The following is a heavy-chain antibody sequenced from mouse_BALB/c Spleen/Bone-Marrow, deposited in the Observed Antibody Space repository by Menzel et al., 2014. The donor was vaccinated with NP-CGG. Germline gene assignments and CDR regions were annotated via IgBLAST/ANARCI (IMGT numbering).Heavy chain of an antibody. V-gene: IGHV1-69*01. CDR2: IDTSDSYT. CDR1: GYTFTAYW. D-gene: IGHD2-10*02. Sequence: VQLQQSGAELVMPGASVKMSCKASGYTFTAYWMHWVKQRPGQGLEWIGAIDTSDSYTTYNQNFKDKATLTVDESSSTAYMQFSSLTSEDSAVYYCARRYGHYWYFDVWGAGTTVTVSS. J-gene: IGHJ1*01. CDR3: ARRYGHYWYFDV.